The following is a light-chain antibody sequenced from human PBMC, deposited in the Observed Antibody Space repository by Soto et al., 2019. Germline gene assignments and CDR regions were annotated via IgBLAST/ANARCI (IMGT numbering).Light chain of an antibody. J-gene: IGKJ2*01. CDR2: AAS. Sequence: DIQLTQSPSFLSASVGDRVTITCRASQGISSYLAWYQQKPGKAPKLLISAASTLQSGVPSRFSGSGSGTEFTLTISSLQPEDFATYYCQQVESYPYTFGQGTKLEIK. CDR1: QGISSY. V-gene: IGKV1-9*01. CDR3: QQVESYPYT.